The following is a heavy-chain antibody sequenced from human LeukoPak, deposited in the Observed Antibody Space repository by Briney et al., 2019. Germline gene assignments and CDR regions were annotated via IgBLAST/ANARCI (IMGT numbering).Heavy chain of an antibody. J-gene: IGHJ4*02. CDR2: ISYDGSNK. V-gene: IGHV3-30-3*01. CDR3: VAYDSSGYYNY. CDR1: GFTFSSYA. D-gene: IGHD3-22*01. Sequence: GRSLRLSCAASGFTFSSYAMHWVRQAPGKGLEWVAVISYDGSNKYYADSVKGRFTISRDNSKNTLYLQMNSLRAEDTAVYYCVAYDSSGYYNYWGQGTLVTVSS.